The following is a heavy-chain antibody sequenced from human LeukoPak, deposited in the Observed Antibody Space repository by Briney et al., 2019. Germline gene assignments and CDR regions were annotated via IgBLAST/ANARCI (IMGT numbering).Heavy chain of an antibody. CDR3: VRDLHYYDSSGVDY. V-gene: IGHV3-21*01. CDR2: ISSSSSYI. D-gene: IGHD3-22*01. Sequence: GGSLRLSCAASGFPFSSYSMTWVRQAPGKGLEWVSFISSSSSYIYYADSVKGRFTISRDNAKNSLYLQINSLRAEDTAVYYCVRDLHYYDSSGVDYWGQGTLVTVSS. CDR1: GFPFSSYS. J-gene: IGHJ4*02.